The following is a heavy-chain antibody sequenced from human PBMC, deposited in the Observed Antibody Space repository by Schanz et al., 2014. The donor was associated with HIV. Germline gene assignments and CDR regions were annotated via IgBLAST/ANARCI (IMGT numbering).Heavy chain of an antibody. Sequence: QVQLVESGGGVVQPGRSLRLSCAVSGFTFSNYAMHWVRQAPGKGLEWVAVISYDGSNKYYADSVKGRFTISRDNSKNTLYLQVNSLRAEDTAMYYCARDDCSGGSCYSNYYYGMDVWGQGTTVTVSS. J-gene: IGHJ6*02. D-gene: IGHD2-15*01. CDR1: GFTFSNYA. CDR3: ARDDCSGGSCYSNYYYGMDV. V-gene: IGHV3-30-3*01. CDR2: ISYDGSNK.